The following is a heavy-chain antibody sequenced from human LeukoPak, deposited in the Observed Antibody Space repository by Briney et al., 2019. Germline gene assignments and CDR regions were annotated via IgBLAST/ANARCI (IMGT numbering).Heavy chain of an antibody. Sequence: PGRSLRLSCAASGFTFSSYAMHWVRQAPGKGLEWAALISYDGTNKFYEDSVKGRFTISRDNSKNTLFLQVNSLRAEDRAVYYCARDLTGWGESSGYSDYWGQGTLVTVSS. J-gene: IGHJ4*02. CDR1: GFTFSSYA. V-gene: IGHV3-30*01. CDR2: ISYDGTNK. CDR3: ARDLTGWGESSGYSDY. D-gene: IGHD3-22*01.